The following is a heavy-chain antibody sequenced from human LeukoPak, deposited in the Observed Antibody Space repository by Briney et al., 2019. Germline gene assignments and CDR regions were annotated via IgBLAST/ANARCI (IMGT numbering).Heavy chain of an antibody. CDR3: ARGGYCSGGSCPGFDP. D-gene: IGHD2-15*01. J-gene: IGHJ5*02. CDR2: IYYSGST. V-gene: IGHV4-59*12. Sequence: PSETLSLTCTVSGGSISSYYWSWIRQPPGKGLEWIGYIYYSGSTNYNPSLKSRVTISVHKSKNQFSLKLSSVTAADTAVYYCARGGYCSGGSCPGFDPWGQGTLVTVSS. CDR1: GGSISSYY.